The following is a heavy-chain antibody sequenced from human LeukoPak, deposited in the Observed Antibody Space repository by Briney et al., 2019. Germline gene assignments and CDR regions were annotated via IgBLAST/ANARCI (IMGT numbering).Heavy chain of an antibody. V-gene: IGHV1-2*02. CDR2: INPNSGGT. J-gene: IGHJ6*03. CDR1: GYTFTGYY. Sequence: GASVKVSCKASGYTFTGYYMHWVRQAPGQGLEWMGWINPNSGGTNYAQKFQGRVTMTRDTSISTAYMELSRLRSDDTAVYYCARGGDPIGLWVLETGTTPDYYYMDVWGKGTTVTISS. D-gene: IGHD1-1*01. CDR3: ARGGDPIGLWVLETGTTPDYYYMDV.